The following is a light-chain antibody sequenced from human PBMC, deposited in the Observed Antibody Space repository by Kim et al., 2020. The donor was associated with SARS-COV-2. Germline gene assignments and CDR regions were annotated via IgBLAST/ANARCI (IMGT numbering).Light chain of an antibody. CDR1: SSDVGSYNY. V-gene: IGLV2-8*01. CDR2: DVS. J-gene: IGLJ2*01. CDR3: SSYAGSNIL. Sequence: QSALTQPPSASGSPGQSVTISCTGTSSDVGSYNYVSWYQQHPGKAPKLMIYDVSKRPSGVPDRFSGSKSGNTASLTVSGLQAEDEADYYCSSYAGSNILFGGGTQLTVL.